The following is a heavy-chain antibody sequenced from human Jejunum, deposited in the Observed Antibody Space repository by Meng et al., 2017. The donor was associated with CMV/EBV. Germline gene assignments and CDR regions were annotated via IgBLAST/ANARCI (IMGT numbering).Heavy chain of an antibody. D-gene: IGHD6-13*01. J-gene: IGHJ3*02. Sequence: GVNIARYPLTCVRQAPGKGLEWVSAISTSVDSVYYADSVKGRFIVSRDNSKNTMYLQMNSPRAEDTAVYYCAKDAGTATGLSALDIWGQGAVVTVSS. CDR2: ISTSVDSV. CDR3: AKDAGTATGLSALDI. V-gene: IGHV3-23*01. CDR1: GVNIARYP.